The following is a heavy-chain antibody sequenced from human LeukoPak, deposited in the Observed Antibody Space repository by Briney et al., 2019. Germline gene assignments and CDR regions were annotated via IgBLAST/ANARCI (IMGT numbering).Heavy chain of an antibody. CDR2: IYYSGST. J-gene: IGHJ5*02. V-gene: IGHV4-59*08. D-gene: IGHD1-14*01. Sequence: SETLSLTCTVSGGSISSYYWSWIRQPPGKGLEWIGYIYYSGSTNYNPSLKSRVTISLDTSNNQFSLRLSSVTAADTAVYYCARLPGTGRFDPWGQGTLVTVSS. CDR1: GGSISSYY. CDR3: ARLPGTGRFDP.